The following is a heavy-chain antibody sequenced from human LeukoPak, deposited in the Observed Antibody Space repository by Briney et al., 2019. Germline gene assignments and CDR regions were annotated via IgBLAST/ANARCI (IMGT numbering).Heavy chain of an antibody. J-gene: IGHJ6*03. Sequence: ASVKASCKASGYTFTGYYMHWVRQAPGQGLEWMGCINPNSGGTNYAQKFQGRVTMTRDTSISTAYMELSRLRSDDTAVYYCARDMEWLPHGGYYYYYYMAVWGKGTTVTVSS. CDR2: INPNSGGT. D-gene: IGHD3-3*01. CDR1: GYTFTGYY. V-gene: IGHV1-2*02. CDR3: ARDMEWLPHGGYYYYYYMAV.